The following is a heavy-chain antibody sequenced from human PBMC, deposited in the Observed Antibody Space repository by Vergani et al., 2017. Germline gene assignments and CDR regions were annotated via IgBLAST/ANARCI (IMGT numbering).Heavy chain of an antibody. Sequence: QVQLQESGPELVKPSETLSLTCTVSVDSISNHYWSWIRHSAGKGLEWIGHISTTGSTNYNPSLKDRVSISVDTSKNQFSLKLNSVTAADTAVYYCARAMYSSIWYGDKWYYYHYMDVWGKGTTVTVSS. CDR2: ISTTGST. V-gene: IGHV4-4*07. CDR1: VDSISNHY. CDR3: ARAMYSSIWYGDKWYYYHYMDV. D-gene: IGHD6-13*01. J-gene: IGHJ6*03.